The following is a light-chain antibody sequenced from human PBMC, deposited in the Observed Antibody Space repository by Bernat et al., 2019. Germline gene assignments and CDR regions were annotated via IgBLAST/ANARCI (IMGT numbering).Light chain of an antibody. CDR1: SSDVGAYDF. V-gene: IGLV2-14*03. CDR3: NAYTTSSTWV. Sequence: QSALTQPASVSGSPGQSVTISCTGTSSDVGAYDFVSWYQHHPGKAPKLLIYDVTNRPSGLSYRFSGSKSGNTASLTISGLQDEDEAHYYCNAYTTSSTWVFGGGTKMTVL. CDR2: DVT. J-gene: IGLJ3*02.